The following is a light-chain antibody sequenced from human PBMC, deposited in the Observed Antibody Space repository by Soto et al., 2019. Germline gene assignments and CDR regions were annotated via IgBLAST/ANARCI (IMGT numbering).Light chain of an antibody. CDR1: NSNIGTNT. CDR2: TNN. V-gene: IGLV1-44*01. J-gene: IGLJ1*01. CDR3: AAWDDSLGAYV. Sequence: VPTQPPSASATPGQRVTISCSGSNSNIGTNTVNWYQQLPGTAPRLLIYTNNQRPSGVPQRFSGSKTGTSASLAIGGLQYEDGADYYCAAWDDSLGAYVFGTGTKVTVL.